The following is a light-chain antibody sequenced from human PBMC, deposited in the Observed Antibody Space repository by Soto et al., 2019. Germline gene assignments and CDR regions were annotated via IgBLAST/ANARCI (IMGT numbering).Light chain of an antibody. CDR2: DVS. J-gene: IGLJ2*01. V-gene: IGLV2-14*01. Sequence: QSVLTQPASVSGSPGQSITISCTGTSSDIGGYNYVSWYQQHPGKAPKLMIYDVSNRPSGLSNRFSGSKSGNTASLTISGLQTEDEAHYYCSSYTSDSRLIFGGGTKVTVL. CDR1: SSDIGGYNY. CDR3: SSYTSDSRLI.